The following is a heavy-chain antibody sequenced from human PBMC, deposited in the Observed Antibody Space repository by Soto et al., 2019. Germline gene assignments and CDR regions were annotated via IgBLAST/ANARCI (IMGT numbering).Heavy chain of an antibody. D-gene: IGHD6-13*01. Sequence: GASVKVSCKASGGTFSSYAISWVRQAPGQGLEWMGGIIPIFGTANYAQKFQGRVTITADESTSTAYMELSSLRSEDTAVYHCARRLALADFYYYGMDVWGKGTTVTVSS. V-gene: IGHV1-69*13. CDR1: GGTFSSYA. CDR2: IIPIFGTA. J-gene: IGHJ6*04. CDR3: ARRLALADFYYYGMDV.